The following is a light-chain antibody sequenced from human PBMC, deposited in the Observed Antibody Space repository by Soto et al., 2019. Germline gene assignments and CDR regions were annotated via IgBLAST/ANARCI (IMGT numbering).Light chain of an antibody. J-gene: IGKJ5*01. Sequence: EIVLTQSPGTLSLSPGERATLSCRASQSVNSIYLAWYQQKPGQAPRLLIYGASTRATGIPDRFSGSGSVTNFTLTISRLEPEDFAVYYCQQYGSSRTFGQGTRLEIK. CDR2: GAS. CDR1: QSVNSIY. V-gene: IGKV3-20*01. CDR3: QQYGSSRT.